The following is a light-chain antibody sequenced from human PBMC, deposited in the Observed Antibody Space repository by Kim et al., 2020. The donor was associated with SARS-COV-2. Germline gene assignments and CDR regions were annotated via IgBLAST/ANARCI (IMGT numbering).Light chain of an antibody. V-gene: IGLV3-1*01. Sequence: SYELTQPPSVSVSPGQTASITCSGDKLGDKYACWYQQKPGQSPVLVIYQDSKRPSGIPERFSGSNSGNTATLTISGTQAMDEADYYCQACDSSVVFGGGTQVTVL. CDR1: KLGDKY. CDR2: QDS. CDR3: QACDSSVV. J-gene: IGLJ2*01.